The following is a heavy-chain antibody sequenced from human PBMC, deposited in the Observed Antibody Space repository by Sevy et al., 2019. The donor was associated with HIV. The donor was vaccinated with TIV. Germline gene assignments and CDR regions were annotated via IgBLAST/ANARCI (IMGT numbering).Heavy chain of an antibody. CDR2: INHSGST. D-gene: IGHD2-2*01. CDR1: GGSFSGYY. J-gene: IGHJ5*02. V-gene: IGHV4-34*01. Sequence: SETLSLTCAVYGGSFSGYYWNWIRQSPGKGLEWIGEINHSGSTHYNPSLKSRVTISVDTSKNRFSLRLNSVTAADTAVYYCARAPPVVVVPGAPSWFDPWGQRTLVTVSS. CDR3: ARAPPVVVVPGAPSWFDP.